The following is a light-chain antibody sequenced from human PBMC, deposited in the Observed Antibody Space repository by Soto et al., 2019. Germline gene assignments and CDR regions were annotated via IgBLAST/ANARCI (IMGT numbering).Light chain of an antibody. V-gene: IGLV2-14*01. Sequence: QSALTQPASVSGSPGQSITISCRGTTDDIGDYNSVSWYQQSPGIAPKLIIFEVTNRPSGVSNRFSGSKSGNTASLTISGLQAEDEADYYCSSYTSTNIWVFGGGTKVTVL. CDR1: TDDIGDYNS. CDR2: EVT. CDR3: SSYTSTNIWV. J-gene: IGLJ3*02.